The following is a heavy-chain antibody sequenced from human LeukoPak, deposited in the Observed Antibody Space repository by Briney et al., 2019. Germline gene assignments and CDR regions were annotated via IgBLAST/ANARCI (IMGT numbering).Heavy chain of an antibody. CDR2: ISSGSSYI. Sequence: GGSLRLSCAASGFTFSSYSMNWVRQAPGKGLEWVSSISSGSSYIYYADSVKGRFTISRDNAKNSLYLQMNSLRAEDTAVYYCARVLGQLVDYWGQGTLVTVSS. J-gene: IGHJ4*02. CDR3: ARVLGQLVDY. CDR1: GFTFSSYS. D-gene: IGHD6-6*01. V-gene: IGHV3-21*01.